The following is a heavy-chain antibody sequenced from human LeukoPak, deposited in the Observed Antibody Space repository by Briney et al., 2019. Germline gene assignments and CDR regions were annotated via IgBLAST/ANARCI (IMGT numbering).Heavy chain of an antibody. CDR2: IYISGST. CDR3: ARDGPYYYDSSGYYDAFDI. V-gene: IGHV4-4*07. CDR1: GGSISSYY. D-gene: IGHD3-22*01. J-gene: IGHJ3*02. Sequence: RPSETLSLTCTVSGGSISSYYWSWIRQPAGKGLEWIGRIYISGSTNYNPSLKSRVTISVDTSKNQFSLKLSSVTAADTAVYYCARDGPYYYDSSGYYDAFDIWGQGTMVTVSS.